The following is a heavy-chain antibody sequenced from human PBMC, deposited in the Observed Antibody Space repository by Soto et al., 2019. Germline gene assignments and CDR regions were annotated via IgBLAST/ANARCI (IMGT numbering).Heavy chain of an antibody. Sequence: QVQLQESGPGLVKPSQTLSLTCSVSGGSINSGGYYWTWIRQHPGKGLEWIGNIFYSGSTSYNPSLKSRLTISIDTSKTHFSLKLRSVTAADTAVYYCARNSISKKIDYWGQGTLVTVSS. V-gene: IGHV4-31*03. CDR3: ARNSISKKIDY. CDR2: IFYSGST. D-gene: IGHD3-22*01. CDR1: GGSINSGGYY. J-gene: IGHJ4*02.